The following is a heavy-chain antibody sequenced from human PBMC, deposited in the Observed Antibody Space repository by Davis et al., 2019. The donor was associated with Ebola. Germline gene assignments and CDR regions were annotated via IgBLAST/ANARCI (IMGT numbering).Heavy chain of an antibody. CDR3: ARVQYYYYGMDV. CDR1: GFVFSSYV. CDR2: ISSSSSYI. V-gene: IGHV3-21*01. Sequence: GESLKISCAASGFVFSSYVMNWVRQAPGKGLEWVSSISSSSSYIYYADSVKGRFTISRDNAKNSLYLQMNSLRAEDTAVYYCARVQYYYYGMDVWGQGTTVTVSS. J-gene: IGHJ6*02.